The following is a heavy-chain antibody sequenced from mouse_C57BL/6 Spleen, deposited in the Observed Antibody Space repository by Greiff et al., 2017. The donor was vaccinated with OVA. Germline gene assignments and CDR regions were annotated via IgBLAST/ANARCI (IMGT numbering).Heavy chain of an antibody. CDR1: GYTFTSYW. D-gene: IGHD2-5*01. V-gene: IGHV1-53*01. CDR3: ARSGSNYVAWFAY. CDR2: INPSNGGT. Sequence: VQLQQPGTVLVKPGASVKLSCKASGYTFTSYWMHWVKQRPGQGLEWIGNINPSNGGTNYNEKFKSKATLTVDKSSSTAYMQLSSLTSEDSAVYYCARSGSNYVAWFAYWGQGTLVTVSA. J-gene: IGHJ3*01.